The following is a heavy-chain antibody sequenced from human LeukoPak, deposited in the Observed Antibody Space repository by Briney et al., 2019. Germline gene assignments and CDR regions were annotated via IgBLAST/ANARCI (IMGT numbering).Heavy chain of an antibody. CDR3: AKECGGDGDYYYYYMDV. CDR2: ISGSGGST. D-gene: IGHD2-21*02. J-gene: IGHJ6*03. Sequence: PGGSLRLSCAASGFTFSSYGMSWVRQAPGKGLEWVSAISGSGGSTYYADSVKGRFTISRDNSKNTLYLQMNSLRAEDTAVYYCAKECGGDGDYYYYYMDVWGKGTTVTISS. CDR1: GFTFSSYG. V-gene: IGHV3-23*01.